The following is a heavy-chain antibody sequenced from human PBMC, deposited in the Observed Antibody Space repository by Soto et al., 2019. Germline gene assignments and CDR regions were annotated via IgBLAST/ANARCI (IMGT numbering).Heavy chain of an antibody. V-gene: IGHV3-23*01. CDR1: GFTFSSYA. J-gene: IGHJ3*02. CDR3: AKVFFLDYGDPKDAFDI. D-gene: IGHD4-17*01. CDR2: ISGSGGST. Sequence: GGSLRLSCAASGFTFSSYAMSWVRQAPGKGLEWVSAISGSGGSTYYADSVKGRFTISRDNSKNTLYLQMNSLRAEDTAVYYCAKVFFLDYGDPKDAFDICGQXTMVTVS.